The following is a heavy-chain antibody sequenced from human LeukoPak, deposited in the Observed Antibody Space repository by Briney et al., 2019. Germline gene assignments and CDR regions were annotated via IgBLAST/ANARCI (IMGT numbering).Heavy chain of an antibody. CDR2: IYHSGST. CDR1: GGSISSYY. CDR3: ARAAVYSSPFDY. V-gene: IGHV4-38-2*02. Sequence: PSETLSLTCTVSGGSISSYYWSWIRQPPGKGLEWIGSIYHSGSTYYNPSLKSRVTISVDTSKNQFSLKLSSVTAADTAVYYCARAAVYSSPFDYWGQGTLVTVSS. J-gene: IGHJ4*02. D-gene: IGHD6-19*01.